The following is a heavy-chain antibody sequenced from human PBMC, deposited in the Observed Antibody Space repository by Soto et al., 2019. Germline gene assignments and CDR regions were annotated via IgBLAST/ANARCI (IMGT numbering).Heavy chain of an antibody. V-gene: IGHV1-69*13. CDR2: IIPIFGTA. Sequence: GASVKVSCKASGGTFSSYAISWVRQAPGQGLEWMGGIIPIFGTANYAQKFQGRVTITADESTSTAYMELSSLRSEDTAVYYCARTLGLGYYYGMDVWGQGTTVTVSS. D-gene: IGHD7-27*01. J-gene: IGHJ6*02. CDR1: GGTFSSYA. CDR3: ARTLGLGYYYGMDV.